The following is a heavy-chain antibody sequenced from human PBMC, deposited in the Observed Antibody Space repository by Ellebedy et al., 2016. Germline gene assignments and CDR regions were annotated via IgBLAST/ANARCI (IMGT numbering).Heavy chain of an antibody. J-gene: IGHJ4*02. CDR2: ISSSGSTI. V-gene: IGHV3-11*04. CDR1: GFTFSDYY. Sequence: GGSLRLXXAASGFTFSDYYMSWIRQAPGKGLEWFSYISSSGSTIYYADSVKGRFTISRDNAKNSLYLQMNSLRAEDTAVYYCAKGGVGGSYLDYWGQGTLVTVSS. D-gene: IGHD1-26*01. CDR3: AKGGVGGSYLDY.